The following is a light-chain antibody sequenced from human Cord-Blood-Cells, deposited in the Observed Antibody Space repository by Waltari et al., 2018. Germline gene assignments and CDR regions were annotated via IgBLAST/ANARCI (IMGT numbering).Light chain of an antibody. J-gene: IGKJ2*01. CDR3: QQYGSSPRT. V-gene: IGKV3-20*01. Sequence: EIVLTQSPGTLSLSPGERATLSCRASQSVSSSYLAWYQQKPGPAPRLLIYGASSRATGIPDRFSGGGSGTDFTLTISRLEPEDFAVYYCQQYGSSPRTFGQGTKLEIK. CDR2: GAS. CDR1: QSVSSSY.